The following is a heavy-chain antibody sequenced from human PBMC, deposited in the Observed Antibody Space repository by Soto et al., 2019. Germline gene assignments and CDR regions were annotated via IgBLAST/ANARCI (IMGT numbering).Heavy chain of an antibody. V-gene: IGHV4-39*01. CDR3: ARTYSSSWYAIGNWFDP. J-gene: IGHJ5*02. D-gene: IGHD6-13*01. Sequence: SETLSLTCTVSGGSISSSSYYWGWIRQPPGKGLEWIGSIYYSGSTYYNPSLKSRVTISVDTSKNQFSLKLSSVTAADTAVYYCARTYSSSWYAIGNWFDPWGQGTLVTVSS. CDR1: GGSISSSSYY. CDR2: IYYSGST.